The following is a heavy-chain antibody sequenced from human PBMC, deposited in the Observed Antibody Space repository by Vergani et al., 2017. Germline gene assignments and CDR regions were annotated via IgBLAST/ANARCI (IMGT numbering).Heavy chain of an antibody. Sequence: EVQLLESGGGLVQPGGSLRLSCAASGFTFSSYAMSWVRQAPGKGLEWVSAISGSGGSTYYADSVKGRFTISRDNSKNTLYLQMNSLRAEDTAVYYCAKDVPLDYGSGSAPASYYFDYWGQGTLVTVSS. V-gene: IGHV3-23*01. CDR3: AKDVPLDYGSGSAPASYYFDY. J-gene: IGHJ4*02. CDR2: ISGSGGST. D-gene: IGHD3-10*01. CDR1: GFTFSSYA.